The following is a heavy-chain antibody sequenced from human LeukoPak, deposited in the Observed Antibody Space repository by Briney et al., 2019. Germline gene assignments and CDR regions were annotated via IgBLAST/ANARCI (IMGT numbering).Heavy chain of an antibody. Sequence: GGSLRLSCAVSGLTVSNNYMSWVRQAPGKGLVWVSRINTDGSSTSYADSVKGRFAISRDNAKNTLYLQMNSLRAEDTAVYYCARALLVAAAGTTYDYWGQGTLVTVSS. CDR2: INTDGSST. V-gene: IGHV3-74*01. J-gene: IGHJ4*02. CDR1: GLTVSNNY. D-gene: IGHD6-13*01. CDR3: ARALLVAAAGTTYDY.